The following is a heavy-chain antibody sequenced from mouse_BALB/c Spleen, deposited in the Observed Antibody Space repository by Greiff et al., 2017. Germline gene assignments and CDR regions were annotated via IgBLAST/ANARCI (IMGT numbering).Heavy chain of an antibody. CDR3: ARPIYDGYYVFAY. J-gene: IGHJ3*01. V-gene: IGHV1-66*01. D-gene: IGHD2-3*01. CDR1: GYSFTSYY. Sequence: VKLQESGPELVKPGASVKISCKASGYSFTSYYIHWVKQRPGQGLEWIGWIFPGSGNTKYNEKFKGKATLTADTSSSTAYMQLSSLTSEDSAVYFCARPIYDGYYVFAYWGQGTLVTVSA. CDR2: IFPGSGNT.